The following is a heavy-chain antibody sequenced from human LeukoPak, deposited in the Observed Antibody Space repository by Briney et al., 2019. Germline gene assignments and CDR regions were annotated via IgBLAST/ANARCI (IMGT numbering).Heavy chain of an antibody. V-gene: IGHV3-23*01. CDR3: AKGRWYSSGWYLDY. Sequence: GGSLRLSCAASGFTFSNYAMSWVRQAPGKGLEWVSGISNSGGSTYYADSVKGRFTIPRDNSKNTLYVEMNSLRAEDTAVYYCAKGRWYSSGWYLDYWGQGTLVTVSS. CDR1: GFTFSNYA. CDR2: ISNSGGST. J-gene: IGHJ4*02. D-gene: IGHD6-19*01.